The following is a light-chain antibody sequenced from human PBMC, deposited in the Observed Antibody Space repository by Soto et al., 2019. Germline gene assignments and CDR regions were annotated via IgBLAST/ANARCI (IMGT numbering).Light chain of an antibody. CDR1: SSDVGGYNY. Sequence: QSALTQPASVSGSPGQSITISCTGTSSDVGGYNYVSWYQQHPGKAPKLIIYDVTNRPSGVSNRFSGSKSGNTASLTISGLQAEDEAEDYCSSYTSSSTLEVFGTGTKLTVL. J-gene: IGLJ1*01. CDR3: SSYTSSSTLEV. CDR2: DVT. V-gene: IGLV2-14*01.